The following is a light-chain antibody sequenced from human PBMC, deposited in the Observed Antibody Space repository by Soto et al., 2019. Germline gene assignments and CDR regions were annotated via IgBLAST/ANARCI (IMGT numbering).Light chain of an antibody. J-gene: IGLJ2*01. CDR3: CSYAGSSTQGVV. CDR1: SSDVGSYNP. CDR2: EVS. Sequence: QSVLTQPASVSGSPGQSITISCTGTSSDVGSYNPVSWYQQHPGKAPKLMIYEVSKRPSGVSNRFSGSKSGNTASLTISGLQAEDEADYYCCSYAGSSTQGVVFGGGTKVTVL. V-gene: IGLV2-23*02.